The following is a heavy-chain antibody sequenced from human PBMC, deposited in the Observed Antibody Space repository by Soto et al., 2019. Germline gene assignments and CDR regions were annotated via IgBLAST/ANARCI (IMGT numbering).Heavy chain of an antibody. CDR2: ISSNGGST. J-gene: IGHJ4*02. Sequence: EVQLVESGGGLVQPGGSLRLSCAASGFTFSSYAMHWVRQAPGKGLEYVSAISSNGGSTYYANSVKGRFTISRDNSKNTLYLQMGSLRAEDMAVYYCARDVGGYSGYAVDYGGQGTLVTVSS. D-gene: IGHD5-12*01. CDR3: ARDVGGYSGYAVDY. CDR1: GFTFSSYA. V-gene: IGHV3-64*01.